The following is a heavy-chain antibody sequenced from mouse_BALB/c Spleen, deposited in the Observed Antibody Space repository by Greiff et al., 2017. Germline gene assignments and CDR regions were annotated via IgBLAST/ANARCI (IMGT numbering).Heavy chain of an antibody. CDR1: GFSLTSYG. D-gene: IGHD2-14*01. J-gene: IGHJ3*01. CDR2: IWSGGST. CDR3: ARRTGTTGSAWFAY. V-gene: IGHV2-2*02. Sequence: VMLVESGPGLVQPSQSLSITCTVSGFSLTSYGVHWVRQSPGKGLEWLGVIWSGGSTDYNAAFISRLSISKDNSKSQVFFKMNSLQANDTAIYYCARRTGTTGSAWFAYWGQGTLVTVPA.